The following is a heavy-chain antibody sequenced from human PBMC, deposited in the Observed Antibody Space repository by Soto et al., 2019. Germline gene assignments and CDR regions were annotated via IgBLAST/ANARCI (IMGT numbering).Heavy chain of an antibody. Sequence: QVQLQESGPGLVKPSETLSLTCTVSGGSISSYYWSWIRQPPGKGLEWIGYIYYSGSTNYNPSLKSQGTITVDTSKDPFCLKLGSVTAAHTAVYYCARHDHWGHDYGDLFYHYYGMEVWGQWTTVTVSS. D-gene: IGHD4-17*01. CDR3: ARHDHWGHDYGDLFYHYYGMEV. CDR1: GGSISSYY. V-gene: IGHV4-59*08. CDR2: IYYSGST. J-gene: IGHJ6*02.